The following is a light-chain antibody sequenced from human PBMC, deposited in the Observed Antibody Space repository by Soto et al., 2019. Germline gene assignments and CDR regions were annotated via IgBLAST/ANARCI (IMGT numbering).Light chain of an antibody. Sequence: EIVLTQSPDTLSLSPGERAPLSCRASQSVSSYLAWYQQKPGQALRLLIYDVSNRATGVPARFTGSGSGTDFTLTISSLEPGDVAVYYCQQRSNWINFGQWTRLEIE. CDR3: QQRSNWIN. CDR1: QSVSSY. V-gene: IGKV3-11*01. J-gene: IGKJ5*01. CDR2: DVS.